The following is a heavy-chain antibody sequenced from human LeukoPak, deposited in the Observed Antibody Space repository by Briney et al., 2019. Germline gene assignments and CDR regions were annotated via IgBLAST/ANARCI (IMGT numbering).Heavy chain of an antibody. V-gene: IGHV1-8*03. CDR2: MNPNSGNT. D-gene: IGHD3-10*01. CDR3: ARDGRGSRSSWFDP. J-gene: IGHJ5*02. CDR1: GYSFTDYD. Sequence: GASVTVSCKASGYSFTDYDINWVRQATGQGLEWMGWMNPNSGNTGYAQKFQGRVFISRDTSISTAYMELSSLRSDDTAVYYCARDGRGSRSSWFDPWGQGTLVIVSS.